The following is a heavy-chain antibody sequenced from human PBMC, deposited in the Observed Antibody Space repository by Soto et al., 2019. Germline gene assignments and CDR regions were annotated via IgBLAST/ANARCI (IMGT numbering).Heavy chain of an antibody. V-gene: IGHV3-9*01. CDR1: GFTFDDYA. Sequence: EVQLVESGGGLVQPGRSLRLSCAASGFTFDDYAMHWVRQAPWKGLEWVSGISWNSGSIGYADSVKGRFTISRDNAKNSLYLQMNSLRAEDTALYYCAKGPGPYYYYGMDVWGQGTTVTVSS. J-gene: IGHJ6*02. CDR3: AKGPGPYYYYGMDV. CDR2: ISWNSGSI.